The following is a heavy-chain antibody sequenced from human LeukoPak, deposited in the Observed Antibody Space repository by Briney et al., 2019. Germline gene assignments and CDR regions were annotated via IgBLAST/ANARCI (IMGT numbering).Heavy chain of an antibody. CDR2: IYYSGST. CDR1: GGSISSYY. D-gene: IGHD6-13*01. Sequence: SETLSLTCTVSGGSISSYYWSWIRQPPGKGLEWIGYIYYSGSTNYNPPLKSRVTISVDTSKNQFSLKLSSVTAADTAVYYCARAKAAAGTSWFDPWGQGTLVTVSS. V-gene: IGHV4-59*01. J-gene: IGHJ5*02. CDR3: ARAKAAAGTSWFDP.